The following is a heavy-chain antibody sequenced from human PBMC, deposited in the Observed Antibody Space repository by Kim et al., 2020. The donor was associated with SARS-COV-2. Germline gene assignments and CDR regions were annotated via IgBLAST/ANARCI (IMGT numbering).Heavy chain of an antibody. CDR2: TNSHTGTP. V-gene: IGHV7-4-1*02. J-gene: IGHJ4*02. CDR1: GHTFTSYA. D-gene: IGHD3-16*01. Sequence: ASVKVSCKTSGHTFTSYATTWLRQAPGQGLEWMVWTNSHTGTPTYAQGFTGRFVFSLDNSVSTAYLQISSLQTDDTAIYYCASRPSRGSPQDYWGQGT. CDR3: ASRPSRGSPQDY.